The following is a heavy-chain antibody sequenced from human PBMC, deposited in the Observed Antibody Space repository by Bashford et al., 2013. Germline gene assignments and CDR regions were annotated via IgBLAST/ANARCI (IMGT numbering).Heavy chain of an antibody. D-gene: IGHD5-18*01. CDR3: ARDLGYSYGYYFDY. J-gene: IGHJ4*02. CDR1: GFTFSDYY. Sequence: GGSLRLSCAASGFTFSDYYMSWIRQAPREGLEWVSYISSSGGTIFYADSVKGRFTISRDNAQNSLFLQMNSLRAEDTAVYYCARDLGYSYGYYFDYWGQGTLVTVSS. V-gene: IGHV3-11*04. CDR2: ISSSGGTI.